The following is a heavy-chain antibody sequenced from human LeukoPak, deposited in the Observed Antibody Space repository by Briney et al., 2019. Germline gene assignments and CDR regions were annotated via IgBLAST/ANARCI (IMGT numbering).Heavy chain of an antibody. V-gene: IGHV1-18*01. D-gene: IGHD1-26*01. J-gene: IGHJ4*02. Sequence: ASVKVSCKASGYTFTSYGISWGRQAPGQGLEWMGWISAYNGNTNYAQKLQGRGTMTTDTSTSTVYMELRSLRSDDTAVYYCAREASSGAYNDYWGQGTLVTVSS. CDR3: AREASSGAYNDY. CDR2: ISAYNGNT. CDR1: GYTFTSYG.